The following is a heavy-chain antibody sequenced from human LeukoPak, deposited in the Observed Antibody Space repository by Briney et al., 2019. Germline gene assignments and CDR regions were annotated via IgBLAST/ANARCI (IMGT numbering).Heavy chain of an antibody. V-gene: IGHV4-59*01. J-gene: IGHJ3*02. D-gene: IGHD3-3*01. CDR1: GGSISSYY. CDR3: ARESYDFWSGRRGAFDI. Sequence: PSETLSLTCTVSGGSISSYYWSWIRQPPGKRLEWIGYIYYSGSTNYNPSLKSRVTISVDTSKNQFSLKLSSVTAADTAVYYCARESYDFWSGRRGAFDIWGQGTMVTVSS. CDR2: IYYSGST.